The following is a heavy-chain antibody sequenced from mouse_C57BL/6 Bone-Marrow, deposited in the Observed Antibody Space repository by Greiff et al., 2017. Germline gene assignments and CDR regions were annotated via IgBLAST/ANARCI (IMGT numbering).Heavy chain of an antibody. CDR2: IYPEDGET. D-gene: IGHD1-1*01. CDR3: TRSLIYYGTNY. CDR1: GFNIKDYY. J-gene: IGHJ2*01. V-gene: IGHV14-2*01. Sequence: EVKLMESGAELVKPGASVKLSCTASGFNIKDYYIHWVKQRPEQGLEWIGRIYPEDGETKYAPKFQDKATITADTSSNTAYRQLSSLTSEDTAVYYCTRSLIYYGTNYWGQGTTLTVSS.